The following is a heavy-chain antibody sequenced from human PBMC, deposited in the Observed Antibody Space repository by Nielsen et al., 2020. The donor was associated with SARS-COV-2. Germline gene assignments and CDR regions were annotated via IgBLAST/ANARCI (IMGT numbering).Heavy chain of an antibody. D-gene: IGHD6-19*01. CDR1: GFTFSSYG. CDR2: ISYDGSNK. Sequence: GESLKISCAASGFTFSSYGMHWVRQAPGKGLEWVAVISYDGSNKYYADSVKGRFTISRDNSKNTLYLQMNSLRAEDTAVYYCAKDRASSGWCSDWGQGTLVTVSS. V-gene: IGHV3-30*18. CDR3: AKDRASSGWCSD. J-gene: IGHJ4*02.